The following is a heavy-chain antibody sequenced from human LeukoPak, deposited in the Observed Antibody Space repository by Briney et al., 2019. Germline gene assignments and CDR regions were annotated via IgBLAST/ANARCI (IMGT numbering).Heavy chain of an antibody. CDR1: GGSISSGGYY. CDR3: ASLVVPAAIYYYYGMDV. V-gene: IGHV4-31*03. Sequence: SETLSLTCTVSGGSISSGGYYWSGIRQHPGKGLEWIGYIYYSGSTYYNPSLKSRVTISVDTSKNQFSLKLSSVTAADTAVYYCASLVVPAAIYYYYGMDVWGQGTTVTVSS. D-gene: IGHD2-2*01. CDR2: IYYSGST. J-gene: IGHJ6*02.